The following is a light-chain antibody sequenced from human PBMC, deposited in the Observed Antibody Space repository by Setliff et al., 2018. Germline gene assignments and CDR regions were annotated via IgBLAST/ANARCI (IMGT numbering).Light chain of an antibody. J-gene: IGLJ2*01. CDR1: SSDVGGYSL. CDR2: EAS. Sequence: QSALAQPASVSGSPGQSITISCSGTSSDVGGYSLVSWYQQHPGKAPKVIIYEASKRPSGLSYRFSGSKSGNTASLTISGLQPEDEADYYCCSYAGSSTIIFGGGTKGTVL. CDR3: CSYAGSSTII. V-gene: IGLV2-23*01.